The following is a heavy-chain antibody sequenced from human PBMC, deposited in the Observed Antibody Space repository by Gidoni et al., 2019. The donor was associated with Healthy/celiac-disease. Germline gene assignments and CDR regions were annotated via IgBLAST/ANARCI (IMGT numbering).Heavy chain of an antibody. D-gene: IGHD2-2*01. CDR3: ARWASTSYAFDI. V-gene: IGHV3-33*01. CDR2: IWYDGSNQ. J-gene: IGHJ3*02. CDR1: GFTFSSYG. Sequence: QVQLVESGGGVVQPGRSLRLSCAASGFTFSSYGMHWVRQAPGKGLEWVAVIWYDGSNQYYADSVKGRFTISRDNSKNTLYLQMNRLRAEDTAVYYCARWASTSYAFDIWGQGTMVTVSS.